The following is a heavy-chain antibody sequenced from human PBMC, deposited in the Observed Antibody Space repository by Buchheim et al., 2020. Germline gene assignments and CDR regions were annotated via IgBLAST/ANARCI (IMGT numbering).Heavy chain of an antibody. CDR2: ISSSSSTI. V-gene: IGHV3-48*01. Sequence: EVQLVESGGGLVQPGGSLRLSCAASGFTFSSYSMNWVRQAPGKGLEWVSYISSSSSTIYYADSVKGRFTISRDNAKNSLYLQMNSLRAEDTAVYYCARDQDGDYYYYYMDVWGKGTT. CDR1: GFTFSSYS. D-gene: IGHD4-17*01. J-gene: IGHJ6*03. CDR3: ARDQDGDYYYYYMDV.